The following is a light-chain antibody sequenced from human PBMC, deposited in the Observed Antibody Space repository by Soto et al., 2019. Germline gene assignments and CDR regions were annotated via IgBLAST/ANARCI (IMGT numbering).Light chain of an antibody. V-gene: IGKV3-20*01. CDR1: QSINTY. Sequence: TQSPAGLSMSRGKGATLSCRASQSINTYLARHQQTPGQPPRLLIYAASNRATGIPDRFSGSGSGTDFTLTISRLEPEDFAVYYRQPYCSSGTVGKGTKVDIK. CDR2: AAS. CDR3: QPYCSSGT. J-gene: IGKJ1*01.